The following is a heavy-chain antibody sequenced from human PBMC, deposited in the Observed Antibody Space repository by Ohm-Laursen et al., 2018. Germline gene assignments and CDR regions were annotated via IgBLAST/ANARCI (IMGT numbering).Heavy chain of an antibody. D-gene: IGHD6-19*01. J-gene: IGHJ4*02. CDR3: AREELESSGWAD. V-gene: IGHV3-21*01. CDR2: ISSGSRYI. CDR1: RFTFSSNA. Sequence: SLRLSCAASRFTFSSNAMNWVRQAPGEGLEWVSSISSGSRYIHYADSVQGRFTLSRDDAKNTLYLQMNSLRAEDTAVYYCAREELESSGWADWGQGTLVTVSS.